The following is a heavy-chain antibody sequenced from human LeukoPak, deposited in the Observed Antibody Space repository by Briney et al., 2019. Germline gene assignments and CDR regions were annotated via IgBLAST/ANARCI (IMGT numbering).Heavy chain of an antibody. J-gene: IGHJ5*02. V-gene: IGHV1-2*02. CDR2: INPNSGGT. D-gene: IGHD6-13*01. CDR3: ARDLSAAGSTSPNWFDP. Sequence: GASVKVSCKASGYTFTGYYMYWVRQAPGQGLEWMGWINPNSGGTNYAQKFQGRVTMTRDTSISTAYMELSRLRSDDTAVYYCARDLSAAGSTSPNWFDPWGQGTLVTVSS. CDR1: GYTFTGYY.